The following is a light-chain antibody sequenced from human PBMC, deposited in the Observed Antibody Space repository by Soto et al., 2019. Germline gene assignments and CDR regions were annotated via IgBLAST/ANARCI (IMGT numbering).Light chain of an antibody. CDR2: EVS. CDR1: SSDVGGYNY. J-gene: IGLJ1*01. V-gene: IGLV2-8*01. Sequence: QSVLTQPPSASGSPGQSVTISCTGTSSDVGGYNYVSWYQQHPGKAPKLMIYEVSKRPPGVPDRFSGSKSGNTASLTVSGLQAEDEADYYCSSYAGSNNYVFGTGIKVTVL. CDR3: SSYAGSNNYV.